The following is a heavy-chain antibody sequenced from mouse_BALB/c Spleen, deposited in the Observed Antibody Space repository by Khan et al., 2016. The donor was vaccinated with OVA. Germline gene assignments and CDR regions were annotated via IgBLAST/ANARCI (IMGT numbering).Heavy chain of an antibody. CDR3: ARPSYDPRDFDV. Sequence: VRLQQSGAELVKPGASVKLSCTASGFNIKDTYLHWVKQRPEQGLEWIGRIAPANGNTQYDPKFQGKATLTSDTSSNTAYLQLNSLTSEDTAVYYCARPSYDPRDFDVGGAGTTVTVSS. CDR1: GFNIKDTY. D-gene: IGHD2-3*01. CDR2: IAPANGNT. V-gene: IGHV14-3*02. J-gene: IGHJ1*01.